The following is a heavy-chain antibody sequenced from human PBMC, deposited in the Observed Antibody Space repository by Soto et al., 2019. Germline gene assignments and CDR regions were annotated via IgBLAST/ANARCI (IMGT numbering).Heavy chain of an antibody. CDR2: INPNSANT. D-gene: IGHD1-1*01. J-gene: IGHJ4*02. Sequence: QVQLVQSGAEVKKPGASVKVSCKASGYTFTGYYIHWVRQAPGQGLEWVGRINPNSANTNYAQRFQGRVTMSRDSSISTVYMELSRLRSDDTAVYFCARDRPSGTDRVSDYWGQGTLVTVSS. CDR1: GYTFTGYY. V-gene: IGHV1-2*06. CDR3: ARDRPSGTDRVSDY.